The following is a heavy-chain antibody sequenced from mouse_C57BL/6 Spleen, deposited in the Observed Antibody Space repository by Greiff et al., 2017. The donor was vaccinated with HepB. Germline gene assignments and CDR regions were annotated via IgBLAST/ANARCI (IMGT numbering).Heavy chain of an antibody. CDR1: GFTFSDYG. V-gene: IGHV5-17*01. CDR2: ISSGSSTI. CDR3: AREYGTGFAY. J-gene: IGHJ3*01. Sequence: EVMLVESGGGLVKPGGSLKLSCAASGFTFSDYGMHWVRQAPEKGLEWVAYISSGSSTIYYADTVKGRFTISRDNAKNTLFLQMTSLRSEDTAMYYCAREYGTGFAYWGQGTLVTVSA. D-gene: IGHD5-1*01.